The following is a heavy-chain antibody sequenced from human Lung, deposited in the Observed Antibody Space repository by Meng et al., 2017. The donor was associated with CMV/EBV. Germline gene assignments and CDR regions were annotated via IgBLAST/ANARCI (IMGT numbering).Heavy chain of an antibody. D-gene: IGHD2/OR15-2a*01. CDR1: GGSISSYY. CDR2: IYYSGST. J-gene: IGHJ5*02. Sequence: SCTVSGGSISSYYWSWIRQPPGKGLEWIGYIYYSGSTIYNPSLKSRVTISVDTSKNEFSLKLSSVTAADTAIYYCARDRRPLSNNWFDPWGQGTLVXVSS. CDR3: ARDRRPLSNNWFDP. V-gene: IGHV4-59*01.